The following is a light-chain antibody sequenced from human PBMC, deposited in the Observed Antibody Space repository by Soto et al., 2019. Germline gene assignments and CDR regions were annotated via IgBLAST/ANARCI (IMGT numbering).Light chain of an antibody. CDR1: QGIANF. Sequence: IQLTQSPSSLSASVGDRVTISCRASQGIANFLAWYQQKPGKAPKLLIYAASTLPSGVPSRFSGSGSGTDFTLTISSLQPEDFAAYYCQQLNSFPIPFGPGTKVDIK. CDR2: AAS. J-gene: IGKJ3*01. CDR3: QQLNSFPIP. V-gene: IGKV1-9*01.